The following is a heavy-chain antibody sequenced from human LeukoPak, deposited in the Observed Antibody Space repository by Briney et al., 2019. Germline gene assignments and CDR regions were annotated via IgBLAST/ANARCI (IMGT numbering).Heavy chain of an antibody. CDR1: GFTFSSYG. CDR2: IWYDGSNK. V-gene: IGHV3-33*01. CDR3: ARDYVVSEWLRFVYYYYGVDV. D-gene: IGHD5-12*01. J-gene: IGHJ6*02. Sequence: PGRSLRLSCAASGFTFSSYGIHWVRQAPGKGLEWVAVIWYDGSNKYYADSVKGRFTISRDNSKNTLYLQMNSLRAEDTAVYYCARDYVVSEWLRFVYYYYGVDVWGQGTTVTVSS.